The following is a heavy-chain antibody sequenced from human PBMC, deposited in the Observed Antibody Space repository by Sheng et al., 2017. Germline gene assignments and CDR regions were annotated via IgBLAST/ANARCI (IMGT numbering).Heavy chain of an antibody. Sequence: QVQLVESGGGVVQPGRSLRLSCAASGFTFSSYAMHWVRQAPGKGLEWVAVISYDGSNKYYADSVKGRFTISRDNSKNTLYLQMNSLRAEDTAVYYCARDMSLLGIAVAGSEVDYWGQGTLVTVSS. D-gene: IGHD6-19*01. CDR2: ISYDGSNK. J-gene: IGHJ4*02. V-gene: IGHV3-30*04. CDR3: ARDMSLLGIAVAGSEVDY. CDR1: GFTFSSYA.